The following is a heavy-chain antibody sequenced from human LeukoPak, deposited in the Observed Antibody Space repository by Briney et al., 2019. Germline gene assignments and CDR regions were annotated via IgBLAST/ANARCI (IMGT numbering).Heavy chain of an antibody. V-gene: IGHV4-30-2*01. CDR1: GGSISSGGHS. Sequence: SETLSLTCTVSGGSISSGGHSWSWTRQPPGKGLEWIGYIYHSGSGSTYYNPSLKSRVTISVDRSKNQFSLKLSSVTAADTAVYYCARDSGPLDYWGQGTLVTVSS. J-gene: IGHJ4*02. CDR3: ARDSGPLDY. CDR2: IYHSGSGST.